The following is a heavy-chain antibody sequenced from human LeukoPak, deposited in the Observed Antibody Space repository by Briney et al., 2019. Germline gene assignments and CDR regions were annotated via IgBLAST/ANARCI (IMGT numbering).Heavy chain of an antibody. D-gene: IGHD1-1*01. J-gene: IGHJ6*03. CDR3: ARGMSNSPYYFYYYMDV. Sequence: ASVKVSCKASGYTFTSYTMNWVRQAPGQGLEWMGWINTNTGKPTYAQGCTERFLFSLYTSLSTAYLQISSLKAEDTAVYYCARGMSNSPYYFYYYMDVWGKGTTVTVSS. CDR2: INTNTGKP. V-gene: IGHV7-4-1*02. CDR1: GYTFTSYT.